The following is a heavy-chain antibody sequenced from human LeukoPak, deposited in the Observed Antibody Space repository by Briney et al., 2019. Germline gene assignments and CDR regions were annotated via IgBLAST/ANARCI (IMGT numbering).Heavy chain of an antibody. CDR1: GYSISSGYY. CDR2: INHSGST. D-gene: IGHD2-15*01. V-gene: IGHV4-38-2*02. CDR3: ARLWWPLGD. Sequence: PSETLSLTCTVSGYSISSGYYWGWIRQAPGKGLEWIGEINHSGSTNYNPSLKSRVTISVDTSKNQFSLKVSSVTAADTAVYYCARLWWPLGDWGQGTLVTVSS. J-gene: IGHJ4*02.